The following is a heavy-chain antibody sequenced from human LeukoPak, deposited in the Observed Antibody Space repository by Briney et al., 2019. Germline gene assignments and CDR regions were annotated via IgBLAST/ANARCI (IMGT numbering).Heavy chain of an antibody. V-gene: IGHV3-48*03. Sequence: GGSLRLSCAASGFTFSSYEMNWVRQAPGKGLEWVSYISSSGSTIYYADSVKGRFTISRDNAKNSLYLRMNSLKAEDTAVYYCARVSMVRGVVFDYWGQGTLVTVSS. D-gene: IGHD3-10*01. CDR1: GFTFSSYE. J-gene: IGHJ4*02. CDR3: ARVSMVRGVVFDY. CDR2: ISSSGSTI.